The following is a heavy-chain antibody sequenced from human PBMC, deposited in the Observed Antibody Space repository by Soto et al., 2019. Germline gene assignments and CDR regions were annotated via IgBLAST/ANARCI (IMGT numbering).Heavy chain of an antibody. CDR1: GGSISSYY. V-gene: IGHV4-59*01. J-gene: IGHJ4*02. Sequence: SETLSLTCTVSGGSISSYYWSWIRQPPGKGLEWIGYIYYSGSTNYNPSLKSRVTISVDTSKNQFSLKLSSVTAADTAVYYCARATTVTPFDYWGQGTLVTVS. CDR3: ARATTVTPFDY. D-gene: IGHD4-17*01. CDR2: IYYSGST.